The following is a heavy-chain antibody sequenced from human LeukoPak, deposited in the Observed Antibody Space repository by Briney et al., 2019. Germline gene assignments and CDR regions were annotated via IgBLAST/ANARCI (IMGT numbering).Heavy chain of an antibody. Sequence: SETLSLTCAVSGGSISSSSYYWGWIRQPPGKGLEWIGSIYYSGSTYYNPSLKSRVTISVDTSKNQFSLKLSSVTAADTAVYCCARELSSGYYSNTFDYWGQGTLVTVSS. CDR1: GGSISSSSYY. V-gene: IGHV4-39*02. CDR3: ARELSSGYYSNTFDY. CDR2: IYYSGST. J-gene: IGHJ4*02. D-gene: IGHD3-22*01.